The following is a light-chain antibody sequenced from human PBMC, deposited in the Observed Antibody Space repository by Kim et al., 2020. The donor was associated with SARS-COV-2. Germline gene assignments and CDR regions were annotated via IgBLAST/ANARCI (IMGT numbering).Light chain of an antibody. V-gene: IGLV6-57*03. CDR3: QSYDGPNHAV. Sequence: NFMLTQPPPVSESPGKTVTISCTRTTGSIASDYVQWYQQRPGSAPTTVIYENNHRPSGVPDRLSASIDTSSNSASLTISGLRTEDEAEYYCQSYDGPNHAVFGGGTQLTVL. CDR2: ENN. CDR1: TGSIASDY. J-gene: IGLJ7*01.